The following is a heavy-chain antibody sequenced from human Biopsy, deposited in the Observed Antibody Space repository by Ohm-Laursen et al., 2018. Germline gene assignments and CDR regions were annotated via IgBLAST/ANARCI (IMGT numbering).Heavy chain of an antibody. CDR1: EFTVSSNY. J-gene: IGHJ5*01. CDR2: IRDKANSYTT. D-gene: IGHD2-15*01. Sequence: SLRLSCTASEFTVSSNYMAWVRQAPGKGLEWVGRIRDKANSYTTDYAASVKGRFTISRGDSKNSLYLQMNSLKTEDTALYYCARAGRYCSGGGCYSWFDSWGQGTLVTVSS. V-gene: IGHV3-72*01. CDR3: ARAGRYCSGGGCYSWFDS.